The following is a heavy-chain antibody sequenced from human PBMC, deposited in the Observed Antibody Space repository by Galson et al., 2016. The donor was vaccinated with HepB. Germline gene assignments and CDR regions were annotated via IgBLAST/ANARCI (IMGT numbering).Heavy chain of an antibody. J-gene: IGHJ4*02. Sequence: ETLSLTCDVHGGSISGYHWNWIRQPPGKGLEWLGEINDGGITSYSPSLESRVTVSVDLSKSQLSLNLVAVTAADTAVYYCARGRGRTWPTSDYWGQGVLVTVPS. CDR3: ARGRGRTWPTSDY. D-gene: IGHD2/OR15-2a*01. V-gene: IGHV4-34*01. CDR1: GGSISGYH. CDR2: INDGGIT.